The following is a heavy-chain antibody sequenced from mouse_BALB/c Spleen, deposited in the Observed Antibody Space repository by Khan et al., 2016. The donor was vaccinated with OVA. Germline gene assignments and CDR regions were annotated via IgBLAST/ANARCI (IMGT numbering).Heavy chain of an antibody. CDR2: INYSGST. J-gene: IGHJ4*01. CDR3: ARDGSRYNYAMDY. D-gene: IGHD2-3*01. V-gene: IGHV3-2*02. Sequence: EVQLQESGPGLVNPSQSLSLTCTVTGYSITSDYAWNWIRQFPGNKLEWMGYINYSGSTNYKPALKSRSSITRDTSKKQFFLQLNSVTTEDTSTYYCARDGSRYNYAMDYWGQGTSVTVSS. CDR1: GYSITSDYA.